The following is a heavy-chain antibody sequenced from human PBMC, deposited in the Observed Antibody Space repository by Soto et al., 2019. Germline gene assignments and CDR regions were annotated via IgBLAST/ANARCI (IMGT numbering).Heavy chain of an antibody. V-gene: IGHV4-31*03. CDR2: IYYSGST. CDR1: GGSISSGGYY. Sequence: SQTLSLTCTVSGGSISSGGYYWSWIRQHPGKGLEWIGYIYYSGSTYYNPSLKSRVTISVDTSKNQFSLKLSSVAAADAGVYYCAGERAAGLDYWGQGTMVTVSS. D-gene: IGHD6-13*01. J-gene: IGHJ4*02. CDR3: AGERAAGLDY.